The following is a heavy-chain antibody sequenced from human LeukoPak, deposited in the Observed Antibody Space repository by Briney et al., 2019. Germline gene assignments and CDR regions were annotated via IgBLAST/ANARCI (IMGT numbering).Heavy chain of an antibody. J-gene: IGHJ4*02. CDR3: ARVLEAASFDY. CDR2: ISGSGSST. CDR1: GFTFSSYE. V-gene: IGHV3-23*01. D-gene: IGHD6-25*01. Sequence: GGSLRLSCAASGFTFSSYEMNWVRQAPGKGLDWVSAISGSGSSTYYADSVKGRFTISRDNSKNTLYLQMNSLRAEDTAVYYCARVLEAASFDYWGQGILVTVSS.